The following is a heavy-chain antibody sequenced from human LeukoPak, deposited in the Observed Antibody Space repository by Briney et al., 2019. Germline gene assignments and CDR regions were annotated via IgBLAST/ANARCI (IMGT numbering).Heavy chain of an antibody. V-gene: IGHV3-23*01. Sequence: GGSLRLSCAASGLTFNSYAMTWVRQAPGKGLERVSAISGSGGTYYADSVKGRFTISRDNSKNTLYLQMNSLRAEDTAVFYCARNGDYVVSMDVWGQGTTVTVSS. CDR2: ISGSGGT. J-gene: IGHJ6*02. CDR1: GLTFNSYA. D-gene: IGHD4-17*01. CDR3: ARNGDYVVSMDV.